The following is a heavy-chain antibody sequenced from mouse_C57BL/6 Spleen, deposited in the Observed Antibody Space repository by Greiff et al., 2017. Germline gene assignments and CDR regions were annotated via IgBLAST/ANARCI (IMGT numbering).Heavy chain of an antibody. D-gene: IGHD1-1*01. Sequence: VQLQQSGPELVKPGASVKISCKASGYTFTDYYMNWVKQSHGKSLEWIGDINPNNGGTSYNQKFKGKATLTVDKSSSTAYMELRSLTSADSAVYDCARGNYYGSSQDYWGQGTTLTVSS. CDR1: GYTFTDYY. V-gene: IGHV1-26*01. J-gene: IGHJ2*01. CDR3: ARGNYYGSSQDY. CDR2: INPNNGGT.